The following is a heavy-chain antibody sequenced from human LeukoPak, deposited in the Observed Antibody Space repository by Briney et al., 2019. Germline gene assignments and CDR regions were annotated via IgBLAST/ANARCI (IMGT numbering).Heavy chain of an antibody. J-gene: IGHJ3*02. CDR2: IYTSGST. Sequence: SETLSLTYTVSGGSISSGSYYWSWIRQPAGKGLEWIGRIYTSGSTNYNPSLKSRVTISVDTSKNQFSLKLSSVTAADTAVYYCASASSGYYYVGEGAFDIWGQGTMVTVSS. V-gene: IGHV4-61*02. D-gene: IGHD3-22*01. CDR3: ASASSGYYYVGEGAFDI. CDR1: GGSISSGSYY.